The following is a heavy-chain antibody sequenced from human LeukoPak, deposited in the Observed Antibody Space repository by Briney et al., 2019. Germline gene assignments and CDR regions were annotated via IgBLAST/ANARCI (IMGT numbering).Heavy chain of an antibody. Sequence: PGGSLRLSCAASGFTFSSYAMSWVRQAPGKGLEWVSAISGSGGSTYYADSVKGRFTISRDNSKNTLYLQMNSLRAEDTAVYYCAKSPKDIVVVVAATPWFDPWGQGTLVTVSS. D-gene: IGHD2-15*01. CDR2: ISGSGGST. J-gene: IGHJ5*02. V-gene: IGHV3-23*01. CDR1: GFTFSSYA. CDR3: AKSPKDIVVVVAATPWFDP.